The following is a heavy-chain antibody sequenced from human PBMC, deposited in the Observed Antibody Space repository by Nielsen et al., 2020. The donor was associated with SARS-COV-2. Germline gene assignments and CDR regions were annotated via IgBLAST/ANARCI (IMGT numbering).Heavy chain of an antibody. CDR3: ARELVVVWFDP. Sequence: GESLKISCAASGFTFNSYEMNWVRQAPGKGLEWVSYISSSCSTIYYADSVKGRFTISRDNAKNSLYLQMNSLRAEDTAVYYCARELVVVWFDPWGQGTLVTVSS. CDR2: ISSSCSTI. D-gene: IGHD2-15*01. J-gene: IGHJ5*02. CDR1: GFTFNSYE. V-gene: IGHV3-48*03.